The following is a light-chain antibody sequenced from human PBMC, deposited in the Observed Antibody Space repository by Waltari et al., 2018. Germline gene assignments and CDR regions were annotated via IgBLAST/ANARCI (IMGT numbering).Light chain of an antibody. CDR1: QSVSSSY. CDR2: GAS. CDR3: QQYDRSPFT. V-gene: IGKV3-20*01. Sequence: EIVLTQSPGTLSLSPGERATLSCRASQSVSSSYLTWYQQKPGQAPRRLSYGASSRATGIPDRFSGSGSGTDFTLTISRLEPEDFAVYYCQQYDRSPFTFGPGTKVDIK. J-gene: IGKJ3*01.